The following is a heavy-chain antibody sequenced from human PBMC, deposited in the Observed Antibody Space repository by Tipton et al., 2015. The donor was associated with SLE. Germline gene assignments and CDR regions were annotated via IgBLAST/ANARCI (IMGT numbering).Heavy chain of an antibody. J-gene: IGHJ3*02. D-gene: IGHD4-23*01. CDR1: GDSISSSTSY. Sequence: LRLSCTVSGDSISSSTSYWGWIRQPPGKGLEWIGRIYYSGSTYYNTSLKSRVTISIDIFKNQVSLTLSSLTAADTAVYYCARAGALGGNSYAAFDIWGQGTMVTVSS. CDR2: IYYSGST. V-gene: IGHV4-39*07. CDR3: ARAGALGGNSYAAFDI.